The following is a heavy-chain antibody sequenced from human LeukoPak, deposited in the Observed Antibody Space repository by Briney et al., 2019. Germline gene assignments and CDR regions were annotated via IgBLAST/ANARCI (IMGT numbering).Heavy chain of an antibody. CDR3: ARGSRMSSWY. CDR2: INHSGST. V-gene: IGHV4-34*01. D-gene: IGHD6-13*01. J-gene: IGHJ4*02. CDR1: GVSFSGYY. Sequence: SETLSLTCAVYGVSFSGYYWSWIRQPPGKGLEWIGEINHSGSTNYNPSLKSRVTISVDTSKNQFSLKLSSVTAADTAVYYCARGSRMSSWYWGQGTLVTVSS.